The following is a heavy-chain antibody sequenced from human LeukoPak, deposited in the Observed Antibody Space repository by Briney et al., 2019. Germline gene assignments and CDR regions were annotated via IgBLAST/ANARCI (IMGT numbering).Heavy chain of an antibody. CDR1: GFTFDDHG. J-gene: IGHJ4*02. V-gene: IGHV3-9*01. CDR3: ARDMRDTAMPYFDY. D-gene: IGHD5-18*01. CDR2: INWNSGSV. Sequence: GGSLRLSCVASGFTFDDHGMHWVRQAQGKGLEWVSSINWNSGSVAYADSMKGRFTVFRDNARNSLYLQMNSLRAEDTAVYYCARDMRDTAMPYFDYWGQGTLVTVSS.